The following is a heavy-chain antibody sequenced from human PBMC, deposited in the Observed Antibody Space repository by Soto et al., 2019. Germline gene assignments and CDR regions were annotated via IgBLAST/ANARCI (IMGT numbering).Heavy chain of an antibody. D-gene: IGHD6-13*01. V-gene: IGHV3-30-3*01. CDR1: GFTFSKYA. CDR2: ISYDGSIK. CDR3: ARDIAASGKNWLDL. Sequence: PRGSRRLSCATSGFTFSKYAMHGGRQAPGKGLEWVAVISYDGSIKYYADSVKGRFTISRDHSKNTLYLQLNSLGIEDTAVYYCARDIAASGKNWLDLWGLGPLVTVSS. J-gene: IGHJ5*02.